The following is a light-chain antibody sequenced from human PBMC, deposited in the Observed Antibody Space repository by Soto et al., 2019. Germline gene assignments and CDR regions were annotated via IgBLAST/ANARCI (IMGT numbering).Light chain of an antibody. J-gene: IGLJ2*01. Sequence: QSVLAQPPSVSGSPGQSVTISCSGLDSFNRVSWYRQSPGTVPKLMIYEVNNRPSGVPDRFSGSQSGDTASLTISGLQAEDEADYYCCSYTVTSPPHVVFGGGTKVTVL. CDR2: EVN. CDR3: CSYTVTSPPHVV. V-gene: IGLV2-18*02. CDR1: LDSFNR.